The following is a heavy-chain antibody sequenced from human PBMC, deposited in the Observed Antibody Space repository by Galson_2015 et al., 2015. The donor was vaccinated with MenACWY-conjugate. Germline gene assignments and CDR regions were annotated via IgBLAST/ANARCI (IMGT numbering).Heavy chain of an antibody. Sequence: SVKVSCKASGYTFTSYYMHWVRLAPGQGFEWMGIINPSGDSTSYAQKFQDRVTMTGDTSTSTVYLELSSLRSEDTAIYYCARAYGGNSVYYFDYWGQGTLLTVSS. CDR3: ARAYGGNSVYYFDY. V-gene: IGHV1-46*01. CDR1: GYTFTSYY. CDR2: INPSGDST. J-gene: IGHJ4*02. D-gene: IGHD4-23*01.